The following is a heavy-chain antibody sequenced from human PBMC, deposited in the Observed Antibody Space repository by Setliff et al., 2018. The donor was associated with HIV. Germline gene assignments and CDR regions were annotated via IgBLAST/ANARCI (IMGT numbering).Heavy chain of an antibody. J-gene: IGHJ6*02. CDR1: GFTFGDYA. CDR2: INQDGSET. V-gene: IGHV3-7*02. D-gene: IGHD3-10*01. CDR3: ARGVRGVVNGMDV. Sequence: PGGSLRLSCTASGFTFGDYAMSWVRQAPGKGLEWVANINQDGSETYYVDSVKGRFTISRDNAKNSLFLQMNSLRAEDTAVYYCARGVRGVVNGMDVWGQGTTVTVS.